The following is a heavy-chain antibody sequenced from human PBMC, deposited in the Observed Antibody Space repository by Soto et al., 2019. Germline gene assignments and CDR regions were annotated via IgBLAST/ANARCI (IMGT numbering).Heavy chain of an antibody. Sequence: GSGPTLVNPTHTLTLTCTFSGFLRSTSEVGVGWIRRPPGKARELLGIIYWDDDKRYITRLNKRLTITKDTSKNQVVLTMTNMDSVDTGTYYCARLTNLYIMFDFWGQGTQVTVSS. V-gene: IGHV2-5*02. CDR3: ARLTNLYIMFDF. CDR2: IYWDDDK. CDR1: GFLRSTSEVG. D-gene: IGHD3-16*01. J-gene: IGHJ4*02.